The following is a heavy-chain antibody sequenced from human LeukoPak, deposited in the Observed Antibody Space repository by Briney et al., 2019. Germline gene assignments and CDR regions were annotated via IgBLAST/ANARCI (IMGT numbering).Heavy chain of an antibody. J-gene: IGHJ4*02. CDR1: GGSISSSSYY. CDR3: ARAGERLDYVWGSYRFDY. Sequence: SETLSLTCTVSGGSISSSSYYWGWIRQPPGKGLVWIGSIYYSGSTYYNPSLKSRVTISVDTSKNQFSLTLSSVTAADTAVYYCARAGERLDYVWGSYRFDYWGQGTLVTVSS. D-gene: IGHD3-16*02. V-gene: IGHV4-39*07. CDR2: IYYSGST.